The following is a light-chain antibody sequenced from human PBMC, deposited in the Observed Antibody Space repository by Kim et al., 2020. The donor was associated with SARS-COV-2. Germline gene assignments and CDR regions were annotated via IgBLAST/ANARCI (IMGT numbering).Light chain of an antibody. V-gene: IGKV4-1*01. Sequence: ATINCKSSQSVLNSSTNKNYLAWYQQRPGQPPKLLIYWASSRESGVPDRFSGSGSGTDFTLTISSLQAEDVAVYYCQQSYSVPPTFGQGTKVDIK. CDR2: WAS. CDR3: QQSYSVPPT. J-gene: IGKJ1*01. CDR1: QSVLNSSTNKNY.